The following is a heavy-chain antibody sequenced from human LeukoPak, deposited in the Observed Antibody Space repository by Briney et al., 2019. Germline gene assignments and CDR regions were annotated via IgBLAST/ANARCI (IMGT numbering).Heavy chain of an antibody. V-gene: IGHV4-39*01. J-gene: IGHJ4*02. Sequence: SEALSLTCTVSGGSISSSSYYWGWIRQPPGKGLEWIGNIYYSGSTYYNPSLKSRVTISVDTSKNQFSLKLSSVTAADTAVYYCARYCTNGVCLIGFDYWGQGTLVTVSS. CDR2: IYYSGST. CDR1: GGSISSSSYY. CDR3: ARYCTNGVCLIGFDY. D-gene: IGHD2-8*01.